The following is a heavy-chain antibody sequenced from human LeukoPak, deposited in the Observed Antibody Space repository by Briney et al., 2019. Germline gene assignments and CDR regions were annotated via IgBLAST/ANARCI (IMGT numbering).Heavy chain of an antibody. D-gene: IGHD3-22*01. V-gene: IGHV4-34*01. CDR1: GGSFSGYY. CDR2: INHSGST. Sequence: SETLSLTCAVYGGSFSGYYWSWIRQPPGKGLEWIGEINHSGSTNYNPSLKSRVTISVDTSKNQLSLKLSSVTAADTAVYYCARLYYYDSSGYYQYYYYYYGMDVWGQGTTVTVSS. CDR3: ARLYYYDSSGYYQYYYYYYGMDV. J-gene: IGHJ6*02.